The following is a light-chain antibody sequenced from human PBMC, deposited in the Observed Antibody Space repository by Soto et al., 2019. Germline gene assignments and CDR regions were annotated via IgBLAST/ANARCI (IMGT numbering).Light chain of an antibody. CDR2: AAS. CDR1: QGISSY. CDR3: QQLNSYPT. V-gene: IGKV1-9*01. Sequence: DIQLTQSPSFLSASVGDRVTITCRASQGISSYLAWYQQKPGKAPKLLIYAASTLQSGVPSRFSGSGSGTEFTLTHSSLQHEEFGTYYCQQLNSYPTFGQGTRLEI. J-gene: IGKJ5*01.